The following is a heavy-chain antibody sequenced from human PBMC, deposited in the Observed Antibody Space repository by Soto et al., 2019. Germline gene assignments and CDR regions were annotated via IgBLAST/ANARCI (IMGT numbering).Heavy chain of an antibody. D-gene: IGHD6-6*01. J-gene: IGHJ6*02. Sequence: QVQLVQSGAEVKKPGASVKVSCKASGYTFTGYYMHWVRQAPGQGLERMGWINPNSGGTNYAQKFQGWVTMTRDTSISTAYMELSRLRSDDTAVYYWARDWFSSSPKGYYYYGMDVWGQVTTVTVSS. CDR1: GYTFTGYY. V-gene: IGHV1-2*04. CDR3: ARDWFSSSPKGYYYYGMDV. CDR2: INPNSGGT.